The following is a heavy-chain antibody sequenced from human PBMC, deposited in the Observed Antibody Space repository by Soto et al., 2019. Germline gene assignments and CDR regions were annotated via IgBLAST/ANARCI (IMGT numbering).Heavy chain of an antibody. D-gene: IGHD3-10*01. CDR3: ARDKAGRRFGELLGGMDV. V-gene: IGHV1-69*13. CDR1: GGTFSSNA. CDR2: IIPIFGTA. Sequence: ASVKVSCKASGGTFSSNAISWVRQAPGQGLEWMGGIIPIFGTANYAQKFQGRVTITADESTSTAYMELSSLRSEDTAVYYCARDKAGRRFGELLGGMDVWGQGTTVTVSS. J-gene: IGHJ6*02.